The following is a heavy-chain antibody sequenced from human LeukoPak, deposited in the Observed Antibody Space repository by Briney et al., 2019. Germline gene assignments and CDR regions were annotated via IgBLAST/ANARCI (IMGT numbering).Heavy chain of an antibody. J-gene: IGHJ6*03. CDR3: ARGGIASRQNYYYMDV. V-gene: IGHV1-69*05. Sequence: SVKVSCKASADTFSSYAISWVREAPGQGLEWMGGIIPIFGTANYAQKFQGRVTITTDESTSTAYMELSSLRSEDTAVYYCARGGIASRQNYYYMDVWGKGTTVTVSS. CDR1: ADTFSSYA. CDR2: IIPIFGTA. D-gene: IGHD6-6*01.